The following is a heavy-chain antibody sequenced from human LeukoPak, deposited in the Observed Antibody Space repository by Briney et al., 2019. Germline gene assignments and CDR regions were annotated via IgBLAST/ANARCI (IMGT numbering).Heavy chain of an antibody. J-gene: IGHJ2*01. CDR2: IIPNTGGT. Sequence: ASVKVSCKASGYTITDYYLHWARQAPGQGLEWMGWIIPNTGGTNYAQKFQDWVTMSSDTSISTAYMELSSLRSDDTAVYYCARGSPSYAQRHFDLWGRGTLVTVSS. D-gene: IGHD2/OR15-2a*01. V-gene: IGHV1-2*04. CDR3: ARGSPSYAQRHFDL. CDR1: GYTITDYY.